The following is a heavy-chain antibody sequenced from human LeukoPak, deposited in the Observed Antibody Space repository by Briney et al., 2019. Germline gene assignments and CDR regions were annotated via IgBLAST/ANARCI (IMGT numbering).Heavy chain of an antibody. D-gene: IGHD4-17*01. V-gene: IGHV4-59*01. J-gene: IGHJ4*02. Sequence: SEILSLTCSVSGGGSISGYYWTWIRQPPGEGLEWIGYISYTGSTNYNPSLKSRLTISLDTSKNQFSLKLNSVTAADTALYYCARIRNDGDGEYFRPLDYWGQGILVTVSS. CDR1: GGGSISGYY. CDR2: ISYTGST. CDR3: ARIRNDGDGEYFRPLDY.